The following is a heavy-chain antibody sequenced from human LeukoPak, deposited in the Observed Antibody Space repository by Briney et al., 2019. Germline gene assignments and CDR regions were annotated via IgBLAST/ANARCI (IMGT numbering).Heavy chain of an antibody. J-gene: IGHJ4*02. CDR3: ARQPTTGGGRDYFDY. CDR1: GGSISSGDYY. D-gene: IGHD4-11*01. Sequence: PSETLSLTCTVSGGSISSGDYYWSWIRQPPGKGLEWIGYIYYSGSTNYNPSLKSRVTISVDTSKNQFSLKLSSVTAADTAVYYCARQPTTGGGRDYFDYWGQGTLVTVSS. V-gene: IGHV4-30-4*01. CDR2: IYYSGST.